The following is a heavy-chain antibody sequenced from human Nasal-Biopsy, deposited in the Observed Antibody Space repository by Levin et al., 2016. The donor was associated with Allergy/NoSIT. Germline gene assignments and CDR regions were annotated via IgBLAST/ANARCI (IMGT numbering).Heavy chain of an antibody. V-gene: IGHV1-18*01. D-gene: IGHD4-17*01. Sequence: ASVKVSCKASGYTFSDYGITWVRQAPGQGLEWMGWISAYTGNTNYGRHLQGRLTLAIDTSTSTAYMELRGLRSDDTALYYCARAGDYKNFQFDYWGQGTLVTVSS. CDR3: ARAGDYKNFQFDY. CDR1: GYTFSDYG. CDR2: ISAYTGNT. J-gene: IGHJ4*02.